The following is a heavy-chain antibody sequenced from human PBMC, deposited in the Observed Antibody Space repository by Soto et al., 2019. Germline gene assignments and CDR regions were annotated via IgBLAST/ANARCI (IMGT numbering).Heavy chain of an antibody. CDR3: ARDDGYSSGWPHDY. CDR2: MNPNNGNT. CDR1: GYTFTSYD. D-gene: IGHD6-19*01. Sequence: ASVKVSCKASGYTFTSYDINWVRQATGQGLEWMGWMNPNNGNTGYAQKFQGRVTMTRDTSVSTAYMELSSLRSEDTAVYYCARDDGYSSGWPHDYWGQGTLVTVSS. V-gene: IGHV1-8*01. J-gene: IGHJ4*02.